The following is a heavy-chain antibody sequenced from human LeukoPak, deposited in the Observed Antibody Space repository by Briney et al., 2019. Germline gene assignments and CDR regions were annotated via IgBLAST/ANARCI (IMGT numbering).Heavy chain of an antibody. V-gene: IGHV3-66*02. D-gene: IGHD6-19*01. J-gene: IGHJ4*02. CDR3: ARGSTRIAVAVV. CDR1: GFTVSSNY. CDR2: ICSGGST. Sequence: GGSLRLSCAASGFTVSSNYMSWVRQAPGKGLEWVSVICSGGSTYYADSVKGRFTISRDNSKNTLYLQMNSLRAEDTAVYYCARGSTRIAVAVVWGQGTLVTVSS.